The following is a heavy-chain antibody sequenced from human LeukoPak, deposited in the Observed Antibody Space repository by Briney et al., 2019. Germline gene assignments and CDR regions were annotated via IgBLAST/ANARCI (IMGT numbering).Heavy chain of an antibody. J-gene: IGHJ4*02. CDR3: ARDRLGGYSYVY. CDR1: GGSVSSGSYF. Sequence: SETLSLTCTVSGGSVSSGSYFWTWIRQSPGKRLEYVGYIYDSGRTNYNPSLKSRVTISKDTSKNQFSLKLSSVTAADTAVYYCARDRLGGYSYVYWGQGFLVTVSS. CDR2: IYDSGRT. D-gene: IGHD5-12*01. V-gene: IGHV4-61*01.